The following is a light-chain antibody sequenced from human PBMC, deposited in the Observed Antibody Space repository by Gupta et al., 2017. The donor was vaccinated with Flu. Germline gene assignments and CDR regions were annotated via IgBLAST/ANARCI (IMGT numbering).Light chain of an antibody. CDR3: RKDATDPFT. CDR2: CAS. CDR1: PNLFLSSNNKNS. Sequence: SLSVRPTINFNSSPNLFLSSNNKNSLSWYQQKPGQPPKVLFYCASTRESWVPDRFSGRGSGTDFTLPISSLQAEDVAVYYCRKDATDPFTFGEGTKVDIK. J-gene: IGKJ4*01. V-gene: IGKV4-1*01.